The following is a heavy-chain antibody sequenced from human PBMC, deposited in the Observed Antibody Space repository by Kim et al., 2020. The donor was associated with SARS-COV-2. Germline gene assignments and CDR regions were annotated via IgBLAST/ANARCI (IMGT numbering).Heavy chain of an antibody. J-gene: IGHJ3*02. CDR2: ISGSGGRT. CDR3: AKRFSSGWSTDAFDI. CDR1: GFTFSSYA. D-gene: IGHD6-13*01. Sequence: GGSLRLSCAASGFTFSSYAMSWVRQAPGKGLEWVSTISGSGGRTFYADSVKGRFTISRDNSRNTLHLQMHSLKVEDTAVYYCAKRFSSGWSTDAFDIWGQGTMVTVSS. V-gene: IGHV3-23*01.